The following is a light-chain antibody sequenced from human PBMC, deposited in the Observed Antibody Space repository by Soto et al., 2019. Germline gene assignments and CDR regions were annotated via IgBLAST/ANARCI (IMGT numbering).Light chain of an antibody. CDR2: GAS. J-gene: IGKJ1*01. CDR3: QQYGGSRT. CDR1: QSVSNNY. V-gene: IGKV3-20*01. Sequence: PGERATLSCRASQSVSNNYLAWYQQKPGQAPRLLSSGASNRATGIPDRFSGSGSGTAFTLTISRLEPEAFAVYYCQQYGGSRTFGQGTKVDIK.